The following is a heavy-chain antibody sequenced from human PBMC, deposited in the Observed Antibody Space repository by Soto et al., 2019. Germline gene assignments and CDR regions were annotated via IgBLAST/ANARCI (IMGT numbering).Heavy chain of an antibody. CDR2: ISYDETTT. CDR1: GFSFSAYA. CDR3: VRARQNLVVNEYFQY. J-gene: IGHJ1*01. V-gene: IGHV3-30-3*01. Sequence: PGGSLRLSCAAPGFSFSAYAIHWVRQAPGKGLEWVALISYDETTTYYADSVKGRFTISRDNSKNTLYLQMNSLRSEDTAVYYCVRARQNLVVNEYFQYWGQGTLVTVSS. D-gene: IGHD2-8*02.